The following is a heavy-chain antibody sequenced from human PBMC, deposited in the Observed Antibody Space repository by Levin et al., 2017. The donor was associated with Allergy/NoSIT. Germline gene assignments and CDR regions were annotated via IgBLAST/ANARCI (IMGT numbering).Heavy chain of an antibody. V-gene: IGHV3-33*01. CDR1: GFTFSSYG. Sequence: GESLKISCAASGFTFSSYGMHWVRQAPGKGLEWVAVIWYDGSNKYYADSVKGRFTISRDNSKNTLYLQMNSLRAEDSAVYYCARATVASGIDYWGQGTLVTVSS. J-gene: IGHJ4*02. CDR2: IWYDGSNK. D-gene: IGHD1-14*01. CDR3: ARATVASGIDY.